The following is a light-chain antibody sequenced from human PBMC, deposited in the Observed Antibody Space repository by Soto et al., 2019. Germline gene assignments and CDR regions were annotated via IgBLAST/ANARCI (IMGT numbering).Light chain of an antibody. CDR1: QSVSSN. CDR2: GAS. V-gene: IGKV3D-15*01. CDR3: QQYHDWPPVT. Sequence: EIVMTQSPATLSVSPGERATLSCRASQSVSSNLAWYQQKPGQAPRLLIYGASTRATGIPARFSGSGSGTEFTLTIRSLQSEDFAVYFCQQYHDWPPVTFGRGTKVEIK. J-gene: IGKJ4*01.